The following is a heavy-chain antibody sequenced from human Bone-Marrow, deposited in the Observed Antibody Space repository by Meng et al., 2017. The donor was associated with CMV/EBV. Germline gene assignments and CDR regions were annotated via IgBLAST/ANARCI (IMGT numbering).Heavy chain of an antibody. CDR2: ISSSSSTI. V-gene: IGHV3-48*04. CDR1: GFTFSSYS. CDR3: ARGRLYGARRGYSGWYFDL. D-gene: IGHD5-12*01. Sequence: GESLKISCAASGFTFSSYSMNWVRQAPGKGLEWVSYISSSSSTIYYADSVKGRFTISRDNAKNSLYLQMNSLRAEDTAVYYCARGRLYGARRGYSGWYFDLWGRGTLVTVSS. J-gene: IGHJ2*01.